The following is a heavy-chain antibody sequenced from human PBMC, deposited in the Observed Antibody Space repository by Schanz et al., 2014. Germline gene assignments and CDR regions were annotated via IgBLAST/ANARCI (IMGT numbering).Heavy chain of an antibody. CDR2: IKQDGSEK. Sequence: EVHLEESGGGLVQPGGSLRLSCAASGFAFSSFALSWVRQAPGKGLEWVANIKQDGSEKFYVDSVKGRFTISRDNAKNALYLQMNSLRAEDTAVYYCASGPSYVQFHHWGQGTLVTVSS. D-gene: IGHD3-16*01. CDR3: ASGPSYVQFHH. J-gene: IGHJ1*01. V-gene: IGHV3-7*01. CDR1: GFAFSSFA.